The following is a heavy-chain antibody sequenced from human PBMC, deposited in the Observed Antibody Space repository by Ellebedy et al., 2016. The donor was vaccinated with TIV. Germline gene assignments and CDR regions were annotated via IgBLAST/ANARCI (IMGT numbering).Heavy chain of an antibody. CDR3: ARDNHHYGSGSYYSRYYYGMDV. Sequence: ASVKVSCKASGYTFTSYGISWVRQAPGQGLEWMGWISAYNGNTNYAQKLQGRVTMTTDTSTSTAYMELRSLRSDDTAVYYCARDNHHYGSGSYYSRYYYGMDVWGQGTTVTVSS. CDR1: GYTFTSYG. D-gene: IGHD3-10*01. CDR2: ISAYNGNT. V-gene: IGHV1-18*04. J-gene: IGHJ6*02.